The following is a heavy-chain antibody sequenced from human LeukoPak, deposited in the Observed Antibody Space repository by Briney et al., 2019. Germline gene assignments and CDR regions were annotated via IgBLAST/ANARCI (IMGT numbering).Heavy chain of an antibody. J-gene: IGHJ4*02. CDR1: GGSISSYY. D-gene: IGHD2-2*01. CDR3: ARTVCSSTSCWFDY. V-gene: IGHV4-59*01. CDR2: IYYSGST. Sequence: KPSETLSLPCPVSGGSISSYYWSWIRQPPGKGLEWIGYIYYSGSTNYNPSLKSRVTISVDTSKNQFSLKLSSVTAADTAVYYCARTVCSSTSCWFDYWGQGTLVTVSS.